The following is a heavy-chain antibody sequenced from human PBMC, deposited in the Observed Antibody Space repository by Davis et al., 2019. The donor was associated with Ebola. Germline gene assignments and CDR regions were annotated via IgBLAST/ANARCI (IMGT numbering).Heavy chain of an antibody. V-gene: IGHV3-21*01. CDR2: ISSSSSYI. D-gene: IGHD6-13*01. J-gene: IGHJ6*02. CDR3: AKDYGYSSSWYYYYYGMDV. CDR1: GFTFSSYS. Sequence: GESLKISCAASGFTFSSYSMNWVRQAPGKGLEWVSSISSSSSYIYYADSVKGRFTISRDNAKNSLYLQMNSLRAEDTAVYYCAKDYGYSSSWYYYYYGMDVWGQGTTVTVSS.